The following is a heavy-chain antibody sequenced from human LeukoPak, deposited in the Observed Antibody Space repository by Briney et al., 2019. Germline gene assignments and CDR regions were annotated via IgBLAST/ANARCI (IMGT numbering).Heavy chain of an antibody. J-gene: IGHJ3*02. CDR2: ISGSGGST. D-gene: IGHD3-10*01. Sequence: GGSLRLSCAAPGFTFSSYGMSWVRQAPGKGLEWVSAISGSGGSTYYADSVKGRFTISRDNSKNTLYLQMNSLRAEDTAVYYCAGDRGDAFDIWGQGTMVTVSS. CDR1: GFTFSSYG. V-gene: IGHV3-23*01. CDR3: AGDRGDAFDI.